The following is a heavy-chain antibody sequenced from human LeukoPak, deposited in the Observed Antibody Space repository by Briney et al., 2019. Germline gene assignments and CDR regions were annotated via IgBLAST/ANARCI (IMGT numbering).Heavy chain of an antibody. CDR1: GFTFSSYG. J-gene: IGHJ4*02. D-gene: IGHD6-19*01. CDR3: AKDEAVAGTFGWD. CDR2: ISGSGGST. Sequence: GGSLRLSCAASGFTFSSYGMSWVRQAPGKGLEWVSAISGSGGSTYYADSVKGRFTISRDNSKNTLYLQMNSLRAEDTAVYYCAKDEAVAGTFGWDWGQGTLVTVSS. V-gene: IGHV3-23*01.